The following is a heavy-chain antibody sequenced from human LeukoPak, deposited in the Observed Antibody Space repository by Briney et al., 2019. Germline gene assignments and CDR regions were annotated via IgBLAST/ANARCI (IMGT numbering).Heavy chain of an antibody. Sequence: ASVKVSCKASGYNFIAYYIHWVRQAPGQGFEWMGRINPNSGGPNYAQKSQGRVTMTRDTSITTAYMELSSLRSDDTAIYYCVKRGSGYFDSREAFDIWGQGTMVTVSS. D-gene: IGHD3-22*01. V-gene: IGHV1-2*06. CDR3: VKRGSGYFDSREAFDI. J-gene: IGHJ3*02. CDR1: GYNFIAYY. CDR2: INPNSGGP.